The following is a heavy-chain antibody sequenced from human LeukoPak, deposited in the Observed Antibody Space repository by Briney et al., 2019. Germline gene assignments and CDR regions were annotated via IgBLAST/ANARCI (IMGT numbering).Heavy chain of an antibody. J-gene: IGHJ4*02. Sequence: GGSLRLSCAASGFTVSSNYMSWVRQAPGKGLEWVSVIYSGGDTFYAGSVKGRFTISRDNSKNTLYLQMHSLRAEDTAVYYCATGREGPSLDHWGQGTLVTVSS. V-gene: IGHV3-66*01. CDR2: IYSGGDT. CDR1: GFTVSSNY. CDR3: ATGREGPSLDH. D-gene: IGHD1-26*01.